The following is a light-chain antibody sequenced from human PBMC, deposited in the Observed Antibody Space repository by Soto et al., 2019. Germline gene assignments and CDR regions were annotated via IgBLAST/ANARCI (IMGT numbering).Light chain of an antibody. CDR2: EDS. CDR3: PSYDIDTVV. CDR1: SGSIASSY. V-gene: IGLV6-57*04. Sequence: NFMLTQPHSVSESPGKTVTISCTRSSGSIASSYVQWYQQRPASAPTIVIYEDSQRPSGVPDRFSGSIDSSSNSASLTISGLNTEDEADYYCPSYDIDTVVFGGGTKLTVL. J-gene: IGLJ2*01.